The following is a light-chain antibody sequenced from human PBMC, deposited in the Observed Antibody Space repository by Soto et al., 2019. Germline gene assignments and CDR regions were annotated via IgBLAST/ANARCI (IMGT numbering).Light chain of an antibody. Sequence: QPVLTQSPSASASLGASVKLTCTLNSGHSSYAIAWHQQHPEKGPRYLMKLNSAGSHSKGDGIPDRFSGSSSGAERYLTISSLQSEDEADYYCQTWGTGIQVFGGGTKVTVL. V-gene: IGLV4-69*01. J-gene: IGLJ2*01. CDR2: LNSAGSH. CDR3: QTWGTGIQV. CDR1: SGHSSYA.